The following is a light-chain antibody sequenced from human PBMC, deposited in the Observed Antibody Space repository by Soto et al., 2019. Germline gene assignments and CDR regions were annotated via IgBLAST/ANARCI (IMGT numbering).Light chain of an antibody. Sequence: EIVLTQSPCTLSLSPGERATLSCRASQTINNNYLAWYQQKPGQAPRLLISGASRRATGIPDRFSGSGSGTDFTLTISRLEPEDFVVYYCQQYSSSPRITFGQGTRLEIK. CDR1: QTINNNY. J-gene: IGKJ5*01. V-gene: IGKV3-20*01. CDR2: GAS. CDR3: QQYSSSPRIT.